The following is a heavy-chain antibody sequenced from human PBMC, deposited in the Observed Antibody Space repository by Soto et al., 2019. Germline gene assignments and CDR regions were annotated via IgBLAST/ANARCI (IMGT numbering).Heavy chain of an antibody. CDR2: INMDGSST. CDR3: ARGPRGLYHHDY. J-gene: IGHJ4*02. D-gene: IGHD2-2*01. Sequence: GGSLRLSCAASGFTFSSYAMSWVRQAPGKGLVWVSRINMDGSSTNYADSVKGRFTISRDNAKNTLYLQMNSLRVDDTAVYYCARGPRGLYHHDYWGQGALVTVSS. V-gene: IGHV3-74*01. CDR1: GFTFSSYA.